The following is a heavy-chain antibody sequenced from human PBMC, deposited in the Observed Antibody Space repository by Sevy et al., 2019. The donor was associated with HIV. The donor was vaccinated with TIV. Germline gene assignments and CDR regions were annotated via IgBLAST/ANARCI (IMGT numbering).Heavy chain of an antibody. V-gene: IGHV3-30*04. D-gene: IGHD3-22*01. CDR2: ISYDGSNK. J-gene: IGHJ4*02. CDR1: GFIFSNYA. CDR3: ARDPTFSSDTRGYYPFDS. Sequence: GGSLRLSCAASGFIFSNYAIHWVRRAPGKGLEWVAVISYDGSNKHYAASVKGRFTISRDNSRNTLFLQMNSLRLDDTAVHYCARDPTFSSDTRGYYPFDSWGQGTLVTVSS.